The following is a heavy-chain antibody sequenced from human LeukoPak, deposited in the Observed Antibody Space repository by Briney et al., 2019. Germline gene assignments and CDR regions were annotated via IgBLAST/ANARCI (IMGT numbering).Heavy chain of an antibody. CDR2: INSDGSST. CDR1: GFTFSSYW. V-gene: IGHV3-74*01. D-gene: IGHD3-22*01. CDR3: ARGPFHYDSSGYVVY. Sequence: GGSLRLSCAASGFTFSSYWMHWVRQAPGKGLVWVSRINSDGSSTSYADSVKGRFTISRDNAKNTLYLQMNSLRAEDTAVYYCARGPFHYDSSGYVVYWGQGTLVTVSS. J-gene: IGHJ4*02.